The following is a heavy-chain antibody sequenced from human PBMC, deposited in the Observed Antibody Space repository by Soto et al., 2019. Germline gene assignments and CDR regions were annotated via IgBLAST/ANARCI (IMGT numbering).Heavy chain of an antibody. V-gene: IGHV3-33*01. J-gene: IGHJ4*02. D-gene: IGHD3-22*01. CDR1: GFTFSSYG. CDR2: IWSGGSNK. Sequence: QVQLVESGGGVVQPGRSLRLSCAASGFTFSSYGMHWVRQAPGKGLEWVAVIWSGGSNKYYADSVKGRFTTSRDNSKNPLYLQMNSLRAEDTAVYYYAIYYYDSSGYYPLWGQGTLVTVSS. CDR3: AIYYYDSSGYYPL.